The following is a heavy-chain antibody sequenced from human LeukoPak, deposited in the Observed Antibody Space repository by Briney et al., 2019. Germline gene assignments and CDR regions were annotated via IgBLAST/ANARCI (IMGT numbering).Heavy chain of an antibody. Sequence: GGSLRLSCAASGFILSDYNMNWVRQAPGKGLEWVSFIAISGTNITYADSVKGRFTISRDNAKNPLYLQMNSLRAEDTAVYYCARDLSATARAYDYWGQGTLVTVSS. CDR2: IAISGTNI. V-gene: IGHV3-21*01. CDR3: ARDLSATARAYDY. J-gene: IGHJ4*02. D-gene: IGHD1-26*01. CDR1: GFILSDYN.